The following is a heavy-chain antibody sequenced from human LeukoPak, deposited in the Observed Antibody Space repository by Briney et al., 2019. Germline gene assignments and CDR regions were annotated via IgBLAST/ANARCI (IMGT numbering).Heavy chain of an antibody. CDR2: ISYDGSNK. J-gene: IGHJ4*02. V-gene: IGHV3-30*04. Sequence: GGSLRHSCAAPGFTFSSYAMHGVRQAPGKGLEWVAVISYDGSNKYYADSVKGRFTISRDNSKNTLYLQMNSLRAKDTAVYYCASSLWFGESNIDYWGQGTLVTVSS. CDR1: GFTFSSYA. CDR3: ASSLWFGESNIDY. D-gene: IGHD3-10*01.